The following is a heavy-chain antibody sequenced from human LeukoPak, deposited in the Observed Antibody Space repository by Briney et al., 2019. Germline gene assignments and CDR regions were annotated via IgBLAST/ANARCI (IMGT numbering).Heavy chain of an antibody. J-gene: IGHJ4*02. Sequence: SQTLALTCNVSGGSISGRTYDWGWIRRPPWKGLEWIGSISFNENTYYNPSLKGRVTVSVDRSKIHFSLKLNSVTAADTAVYYCARDPSTPTAFDYWGQGALVTVSS. CDR1: GGSISGRTYD. D-gene: IGHD6-25*01. CDR3: ARDPSTPTAFDY. V-gene: IGHV4-39*07. CDR2: ISFNENT.